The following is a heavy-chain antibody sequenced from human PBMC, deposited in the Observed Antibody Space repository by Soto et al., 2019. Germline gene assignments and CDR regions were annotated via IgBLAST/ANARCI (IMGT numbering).Heavy chain of an antibody. CDR1: GGTFSSFT. D-gene: IGHD1-26*01. CDR2: IIPIYGTA. J-gene: IGHJ6*02. V-gene: IGHV1-69*01. Sequence: QVQLVQSGAEVKKPGSSVKVSCKASGGTFSSFTISWVRQAPGQGLEWMGGIIPIYGTANYAQKFQGRVTSTADASTRTAYMELSSLRSADTAVYYCAKDRRADWESYYYYAMDVWGQGTTVTVSS. CDR3: AKDRRADWESYYYYAMDV.